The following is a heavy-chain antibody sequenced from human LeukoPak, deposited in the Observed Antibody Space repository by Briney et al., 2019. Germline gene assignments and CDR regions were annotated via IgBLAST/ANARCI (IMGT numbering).Heavy chain of an antibody. J-gene: IGHJ1*01. CDR1: GCTLTELS. CDR3: ATNAVGGYHSYFQH. D-gene: IGHD3-22*01. V-gene: IGHV1-24*01. Sequence: ASVKVSCKVSGCTLTELSMHWVRQAPGKGLEWMGGFDPEDGETIYAQKFQGRVTMSEDTSTDTAYMELGSLRSEDTAVYYCATNAVGGYHSYFQHWGQGTLVTVSS. CDR2: FDPEDGET.